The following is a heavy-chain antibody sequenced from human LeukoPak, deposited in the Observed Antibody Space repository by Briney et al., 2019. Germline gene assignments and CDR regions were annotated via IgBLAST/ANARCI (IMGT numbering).Heavy chain of an antibody. CDR1: EYTFSSYD. CDR2: ISTYNGTM. Sequence: ASVKVSCKASEYTFSSYDINWVRQATGQGLEWMGWISTYNGTMKYAQKLQGRVTMTTDTSTSTAYMELRSLRSDDTAVYFCARDFPWSDYWGQGTLVTVSS. J-gene: IGHJ4*02. CDR3: ARDFPWSDY. V-gene: IGHV1-18*01. D-gene: IGHD1-1*01.